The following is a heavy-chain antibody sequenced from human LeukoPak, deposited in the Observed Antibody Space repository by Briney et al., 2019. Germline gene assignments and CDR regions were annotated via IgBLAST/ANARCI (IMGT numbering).Heavy chain of an antibody. V-gene: IGHV3-30*18. D-gene: IGHD3-10*01. CDR2: ISYDGSNK. CDR1: GFTFSSYG. J-gene: IGHJ4*02. Sequence: GGSLRLSCAASGFTFSSYGMHWVRQASGKGLEWVAVISYDGSNKYYADSVKGRFTISRDNSKNTLYLQMNSLRAEDTAVYYCAKTMVRGVQFDYWGQGTLVTVSS. CDR3: AKTMVRGVQFDY.